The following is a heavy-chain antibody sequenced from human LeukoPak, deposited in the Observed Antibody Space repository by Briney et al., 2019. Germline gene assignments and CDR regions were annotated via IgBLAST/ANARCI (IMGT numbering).Heavy chain of an antibody. CDR1: GGSISSYY. J-gene: IGHJ4*02. CDR2: IYYSGST. D-gene: IGHD4-17*01. CDR3: ARALRGAFDY. V-gene: IGHV4-59*01. Sequence: SETLSLTCTVSGGSISSYYWSWIRQPPGKGLEWIGYIYYSGSTNYNPSLKSRVTISVDTSKNQFSLKLSSVTAADTAVYYCARALRGAFDYWGQGTLVTVPS.